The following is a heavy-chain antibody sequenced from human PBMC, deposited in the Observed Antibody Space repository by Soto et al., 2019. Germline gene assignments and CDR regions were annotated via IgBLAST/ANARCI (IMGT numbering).Heavy chain of an antibody. D-gene: IGHD3-10*01. CDR2: IYYSGST. Sequence: SETLSLTCTVSGGSISSGDYYWSWIRQPPGKGLEWIGYIYYSGSTYYNPSLKSRVTISVDTSKNQFSLKLSSVTAADTAVYYCARQSVRGVITSWGQGTMVTVSS. J-gene: IGHJ3*01. CDR1: GGSISSGDYY. V-gene: IGHV4-30-4*01. CDR3: ARQSVRGVITS.